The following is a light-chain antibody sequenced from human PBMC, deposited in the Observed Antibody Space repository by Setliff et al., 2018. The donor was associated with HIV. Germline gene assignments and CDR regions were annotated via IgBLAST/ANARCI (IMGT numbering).Light chain of an antibody. CDR3: QVRDSSSDHVV. J-gene: IGLJ2*01. V-gene: IGLV3-21*03. CDR1: NIGRKS. Sequence: SYELTQPPSESVAPGKTARITCGGNNIGRKSVHWYQQKPGQAPVLVVYDDSDRPSGIPERFSGSNSGNTATLTISRVEAGDEADYYCQVRDSSSDHVVFGGGTKVTVL. CDR2: DDS.